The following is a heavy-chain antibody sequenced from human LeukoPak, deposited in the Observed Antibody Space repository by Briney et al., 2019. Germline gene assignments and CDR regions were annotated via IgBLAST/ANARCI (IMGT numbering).Heavy chain of an antibody. J-gene: IGHJ4*02. CDR3: ARGGSSGYYFFDY. CDR1: GFTFSSYA. Sequence: GGSLRLSCSASGFTFSSYAMHWVRQAPGKGLEYVSAISSNGGSTYYPGSVKGRFTISRESAKNSLYLQMSSLRAEDTAVYYCARGGSSGYYFFDYWGQGTLVTVSS. D-gene: IGHD6-19*01. CDR2: ISSNGGST. V-gene: IGHV3-64*04.